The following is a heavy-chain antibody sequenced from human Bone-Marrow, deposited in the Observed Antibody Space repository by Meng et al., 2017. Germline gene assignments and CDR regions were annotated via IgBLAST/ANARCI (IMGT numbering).Heavy chain of an antibody. CDR2: INNGGSNT. J-gene: IGHJ1*01. D-gene: IGHD2-2*01. Sequence: GGSLRLSCAASGFTFTSYEMNWVRQAPGKGLEWVSFINNGGSNTYYADSVRGRFTISRDEAKNSLYLQMNSLRAEDTAVYFCATVDLWSATVPGAIVPWGQGTLVTVSS. CDR3: ATVDLWSATVPGAIVP. V-gene: IGHV3-48*03. CDR1: GFTFTSYE.